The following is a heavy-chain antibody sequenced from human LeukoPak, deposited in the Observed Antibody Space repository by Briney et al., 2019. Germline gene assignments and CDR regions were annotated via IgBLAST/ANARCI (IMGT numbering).Heavy chain of an antibody. CDR3: AKDSSGLYNWFDP. Sequence: PGGCLRLSCAASGFTFSSYAMSWVRQAPGKGLEWVSAISGSGGSTYYADSVKGRFTIARDNSKNTLYLQMNSLRAEDTAVYYCAKDSSGLYNWFDPWGQGTLVTVAS. V-gene: IGHV3-23*01. D-gene: IGHD6-19*01. J-gene: IGHJ5*02. CDR1: GFTFSSYA. CDR2: ISGSGGST.